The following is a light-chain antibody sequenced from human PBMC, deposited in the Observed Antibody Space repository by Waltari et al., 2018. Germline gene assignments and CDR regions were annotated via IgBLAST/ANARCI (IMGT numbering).Light chain of an antibody. CDR2: DNN. CDR3: GTWDSSLSAVV. J-gene: IGLJ2*01. Sequence: QSVLTQPPSVSAAPGQRVTITCSGSSSNIGKNYVSWHQQLPGTAPKLLIYDNNKRPSGIPDRFSGSKSGTSATLGITGLQTGGEADYYCGTWDSSLSAVVFGGGTKLTVL. CDR1: SSNIGKNY. V-gene: IGLV1-51*01.